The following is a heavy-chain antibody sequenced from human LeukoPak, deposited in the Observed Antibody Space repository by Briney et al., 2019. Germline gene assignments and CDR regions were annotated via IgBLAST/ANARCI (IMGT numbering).Heavy chain of an antibody. Sequence: ASVKVSCKAAGYAFTGSYIHWVRQAPGQGLEWMGWINPNNGFTAYAQNFQGRVTMTRDTSISTAYMDLSRLTSDDTAVYSCARDRGARLERFYAFDFWGQGTTVTVSS. CDR3: ARDRGARLERFYAFDF. D-gene: IGHD1-1*01. V-gene: IGHV1-2*02. J-gene: IGHJ3*01. CDR2: INPNNGFT. CDR1: GYAFTGSY.